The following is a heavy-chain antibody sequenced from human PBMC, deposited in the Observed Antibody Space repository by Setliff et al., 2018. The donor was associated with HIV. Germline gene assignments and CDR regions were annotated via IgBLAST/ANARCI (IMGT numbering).Heavy chain of an antibody. Sequence: ASVKVSCKASGYPFNTYDITWVRQAPGQGLEWMGWISVNKGHTNYTQKFQDRVTMTTDTSTSTAYMELTGLRSDDTAAYYCARDDSSGYYPSWAFDIWGQGTMVTVSS. J-gene: IGHJ3*02. CDR2: ISVNKGHT. D-gene: IGHD3-22*01. CDR1: GYPFNTYD. V-gene: IGHV1-18*04. CDR3: ARDDSSGYYPSWAFDI.